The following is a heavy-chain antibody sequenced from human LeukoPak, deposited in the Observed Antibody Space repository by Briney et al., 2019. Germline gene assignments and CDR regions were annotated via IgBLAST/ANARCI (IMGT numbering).Heavy chain of an antibody. V-gene: IGHV1-2*04. CDR2: INPNSGGT. CDR1: GYTFTGYY. D-gene: IGHD3-22*01. Sequence: ASVKVSCKASGYTFTGYYMHWVRQAPGQGLEWMGWINPNSGGTNYAQKFQGWVTRTRDTSISTAYMELSRLRSDDTAVYYCARSLYYYDSSLTDYWGQGTLVTVSS. J-gene: IGHJ4*02. CDR3: ARSLYYYDSSLTDY.